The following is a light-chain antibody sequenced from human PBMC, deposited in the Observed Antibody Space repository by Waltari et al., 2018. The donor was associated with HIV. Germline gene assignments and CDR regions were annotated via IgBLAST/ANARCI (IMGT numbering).Light chain of an antibody. CDR2: RNN. V-gene: IGLV1-47*01. Sequence: QSVLTQPPSASGTPGQRVTISCSGSSSNLGSNYVYCYQQLPGTAPKLLIYRNNQRPSGISHRFSGSKSDNTASLTISGLQAEDEADYYCSSYATGNTYVFGTGTSVTVL. CDR1: SSNLGSNY. CDR3: SSYATGNTYV. J-gene: IGLJ1*01.